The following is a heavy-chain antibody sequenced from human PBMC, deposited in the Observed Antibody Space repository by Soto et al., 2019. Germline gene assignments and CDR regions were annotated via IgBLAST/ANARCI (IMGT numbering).Heavy chain of an antibody. V-gene: IGHV3-48*02. Sequence: GGSLRLSCAASGFTFSSYSMNWVRQAPGKGLEWVSYISSSSSTIYYADSVKGRFTISRDNAKNSLYLQMNSLRDEDTAVYYCARDKRRGYSGSYYRNDAFDIWGQGTMVTVSS. J-gene: IGHJ3*02. CDR3: ARDKRRGYSGSYYRNDAFDI. CDR1: GFTFSSYS. D-gene: IGHD1-26*01. CDR2: ISSSSSTI.